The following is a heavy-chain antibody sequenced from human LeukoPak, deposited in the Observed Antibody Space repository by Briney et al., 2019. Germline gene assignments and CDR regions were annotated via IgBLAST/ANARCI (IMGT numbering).Heavy chain of an antibody. D-gene: IGHD6-19*01. CDR2: ISAYNGNT. CDR3: ARSDRHLHRWSSGWSLIGFDP. Sequence: VASVKVSCKASGYTFTSYYMHWVRQAPGQGLEWMGWISAYNGNTNYAQKLQGRVTMTTDTSTSTAYMELRSLRSDDTAVYYCARSDRHLHRWSSGWSLIGFDPWGQGTLVTVSS. V-gene: IGHV1-18*04. J-gene: IGHJ5*02. CDR1: GYTFTSYY.